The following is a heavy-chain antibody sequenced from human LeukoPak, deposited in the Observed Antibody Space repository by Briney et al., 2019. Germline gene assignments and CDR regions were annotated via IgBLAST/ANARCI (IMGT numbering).Heavy chain of an antibody. V-gene: IGHV4-39*07. CDR1: GGSISSSSYY. CDR3: ARDRSSGWFDP. Sequence: SETLSLTCTVSGGSISSSSYYWGWIRQPPGKGLEWIGSIYYSGSTNYNPSLKSRVTISVDTSKNQFSLKLSSVTAADTAVYYCARDRSSGWFDPWGQGTLVTVSS. D-gene: IGHD6-6*01. J-gene: IGHJ5*02. CDR2: IYYSGST.